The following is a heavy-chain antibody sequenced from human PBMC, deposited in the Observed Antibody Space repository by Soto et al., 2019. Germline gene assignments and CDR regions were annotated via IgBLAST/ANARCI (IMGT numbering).Heavy chain of an antibody. CDR1: GFTFSSYW. V-gene: IGHV3-7*01. D-gene: IGHD3-3*01. CDR3: ARDLRAPRFLEWLLFDY. J-gene: IGHJ4*02. CDR2: IKQDGSEK. Sequence: PGGSLRLSCAASGFTFSSYWMSWVRQAPGKGLEWVANIKQDGSEKYYVDSVKGRFTISRDNAKNSLYLQMNSLRAEDTAVYYCARDLRAPRFLEWLLFDYWGQGTLVTVSS.